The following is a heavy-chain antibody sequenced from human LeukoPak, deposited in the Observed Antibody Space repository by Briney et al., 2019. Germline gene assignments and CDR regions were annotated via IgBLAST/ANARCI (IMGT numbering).Heavy chain of an antibody. CDR1: GGSISSSSYY. D-gene: IGHD1-1*01. V-gene: IGHV4-39*07. Sequence: SETLSLTCTVSGGSISSSSYYWGWIRQPPGKGLEWIGSTYYSGSTYYNLSLKSRVTISVDTSKNQFSLKLSSVTAADTAVYYCASQGNWNYFNYWGQGTLVTVSS. J-gene: IGHJ4*02. CDR2: TYYSGST. CDR3: ASQGNWNYFNY.